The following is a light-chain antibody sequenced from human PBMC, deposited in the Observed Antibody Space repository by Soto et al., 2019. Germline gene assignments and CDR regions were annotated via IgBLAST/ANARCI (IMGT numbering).Light chain of an antibody. Sequence: SYELTQPPSVSVAPGQTAGITCGGNNIGSESVHWYQQKPGQAPVLVVYDDSDRPSGIPERFSGSNSGNTATLTISRVEAGDEADYYCQVFHSTTDHRGVFGGGTKLTVL. V-gene: IGLV3-21*02. CDR3: QVFHSTTDHRGV. J-gene: IGLJ3*02. CDR2: DDS. CDR1: NIGSES.